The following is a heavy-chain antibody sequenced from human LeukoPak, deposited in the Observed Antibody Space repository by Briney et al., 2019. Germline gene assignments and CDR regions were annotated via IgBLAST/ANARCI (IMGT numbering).Heavy chain of an antibody. Sequence: ASVKVSCKASGGTFSSYAISWVRQAPGQGLEWMGGIIPIFGTANYAQKFQGRVTITADESTSTAYMELSSLRSEDTAVYYCARDHDFWSGCHDAFDIWGQGTMVTVSS. CDR2: IIPIFGTA. D-gene: IGHD3-3*01. CDR3: ARDHDFWSGCHDAFDI. CDR1: GGTFSSYA. V-gene: IGHV1-69*13. J-gene: IGHJ3*02.